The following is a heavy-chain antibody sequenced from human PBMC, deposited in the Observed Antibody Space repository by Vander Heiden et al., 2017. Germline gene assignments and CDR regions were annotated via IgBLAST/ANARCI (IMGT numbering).Heavy chain of an antibody. CDR3: ARCTQYYYGSAGGFDY. Sequence: EVQLVQSGAEVKKPGESLMISCKGSGHSFTSYWIGWVRQMAGKGLEWMGIIYPGDSDTRYSPSFQGQVTISADKSISTAYLQWSSLKASDTAMYYCARCTQYYYGSAGGFDYWGQGTLVTVSS. CDR2: IYPGDSDT. V-gene: IGHV5-51*01. J-gene: IGHJ4*02. D-gene: IGHD3-10*01. CDR1: GHSFTSYW.